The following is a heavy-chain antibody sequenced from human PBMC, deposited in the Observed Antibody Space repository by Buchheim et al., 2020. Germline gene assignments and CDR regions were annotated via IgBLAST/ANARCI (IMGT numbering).Heavy chain of an antibody. D-gene: IGHD5-24*01. Sequence: QLQLQESGPGLVKPSETLSLTCTVSGGSISNSAYFWGWIRQPPGKGPEWIATIRYSGTPYFNPSLQNRVTISVYTFNNQFSLTLRSVTAADTALYYCARENRDGYRNGVDVWGQGTT. V-gene: IGHV4-39*07. CDR1: GGSISNSAYF. CDR2: IRYSGTP. CDR3: ARENRDGYRNGVDV. J-gene: IGHJ6*02.